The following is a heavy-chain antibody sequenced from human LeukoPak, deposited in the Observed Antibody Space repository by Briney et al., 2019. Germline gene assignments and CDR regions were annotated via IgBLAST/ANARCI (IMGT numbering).Heavy chain of an antibody. D-gene: IGHD3-3*01. CDR2: IYSGGST. CDR3: AREQDDFWNLPTLRFDP. CDR1: GFTVSSNY. Sequence: GGSLRPSCAASGFTVSSNYMSWVRQAPGKGLEWVSVIYSGGSTYYADSVKGRFTISRDNAKNSLYLQMNSLRAEDTAVYYCAREQDDFWNLPTLRFDPWGQGTLVTVSS. J-gene: IGHJ5*02. V-gene: IGHV3-66*01.